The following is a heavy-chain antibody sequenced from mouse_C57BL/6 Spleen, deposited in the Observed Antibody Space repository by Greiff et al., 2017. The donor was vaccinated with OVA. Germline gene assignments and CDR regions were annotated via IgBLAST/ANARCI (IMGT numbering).Heavy chain of an antibody. D-gene: IGHD2-4*01. CDR1: GFTFSSYA. Sequence: EVKLMESGGGLVKPGGSLKLSCAASGFTFSSYAMSWVRQTPEKRLEWVATISDGGSYTYYPDNVKGRFTITRDNAKNNLYLQMSHLKSEDTAMYYCAREDDYDGTLYWGQVTLVTVSA. CDR2: ISDGGSYT. CDR3: AREDDYDGTLY. J-gene: IGHJ3*01. V-gene: IGHV5-4*01.